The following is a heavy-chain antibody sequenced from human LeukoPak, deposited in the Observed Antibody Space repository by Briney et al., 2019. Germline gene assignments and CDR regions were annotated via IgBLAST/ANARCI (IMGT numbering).Heavy chain of an antibody. CDR2: IWYDGSNK. J-gene: IGHJ3*02. V-gene: IGHV3-33*01. CDR1: GFTFSSYG. Sequence: GRSLRLSCGASGFTFSSYGMHWVRQAPGKGLEWVAVIWYDGSNKYYADSVKGRFTISRDISKNTLYLQMNSLRAEDTAVYYCARRAYNWGAFDIWGQGTMVTVSS. CDR3: ARRAYNWGAFDI. D-gene: IGHD5-24*01.